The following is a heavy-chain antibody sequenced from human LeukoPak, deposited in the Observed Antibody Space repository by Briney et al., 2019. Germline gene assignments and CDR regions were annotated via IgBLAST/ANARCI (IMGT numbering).Heavy chain of an antibody. Sequence: ASVKVSCKASGYTFTSYDINWVRQATGQGLEWMGWMNPNSGNTGYAQKLQGRVTITADESTSTAYMELSSLRSEDTAVYYCARVNWRFDPWGQGTLVTVSS. D-gene: IGHD3-3*01. V-gene: IGHV1-8*01. CDR1: GYTFTSYD. J-gene: IGHJ5*02. CDR3: ARVNWRFDP. CDR2: MNPNSGNT.